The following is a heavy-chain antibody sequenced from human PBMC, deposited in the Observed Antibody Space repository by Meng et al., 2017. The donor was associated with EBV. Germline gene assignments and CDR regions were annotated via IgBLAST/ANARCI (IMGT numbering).Heavy chain of an antibody. CDR2: IIPIFGTA. CDR1: GGTFSSYA. D-gene: IGHD6-13*01. Sequence: QVQRVQVGAEVRKPGSSVKVSCKGSGGTFSSYAISWVRQAPGQGLEWMGGIIPIFGTANYAQKFQGRVTITADKSTSTAYMELSSLRSEDTAVYYCARAEIAAAGRLDYWGQGTLVTVSS. CDR3: ARAEIAAAGRLDY. V-gene: IGHV1-69*06. J-gene: IGHJ4*02.